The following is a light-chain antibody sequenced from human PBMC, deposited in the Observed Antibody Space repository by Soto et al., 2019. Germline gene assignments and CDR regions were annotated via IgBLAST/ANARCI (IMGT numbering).Light chain of an antibody. CDR1: SGSVSTSYF. CDR2: NTG. J-gene: IGLJ2*01. CDR3: LLFISSATWA. V-gene: IGLV8-61*01. Sequence: QTVVTQEPSASVSPGGTVTIPCSLSSGSVSTSYFPRWYQQTPGQPPRTLIYNTGTRSSGVPARFSGSILGHKAALAITGAQAADEAEYFCLLFISSATWAFGGGTKLTVL.